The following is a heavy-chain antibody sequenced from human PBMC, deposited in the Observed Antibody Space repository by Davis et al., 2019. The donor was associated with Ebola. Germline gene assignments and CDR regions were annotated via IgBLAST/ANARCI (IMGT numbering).Heavy chain of an antibody. CDR3: ARDSCSGGSCYGNGMDV. D-gene: IGHD2-15*01. Sequence: GESLKISCAASGFTFRSYSMNWVRQAPGKGLEWVSSISSSSSYIYYADSVKGRFTISRDNAKNSLYLQMNSLRAEDTAVYYCARDSCSGGSCYGNGMDVWGQGTTVTVSS. J-gene: IGHJ6*02. CDR1: GFTFRSYS. CDR2: ISSSSSYI. V-gene: IGHV3-21*01.